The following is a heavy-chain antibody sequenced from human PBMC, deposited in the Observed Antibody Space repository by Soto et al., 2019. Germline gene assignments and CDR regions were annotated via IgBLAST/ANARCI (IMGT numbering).Heavy chain of an antibody. CDR1: GVTFSDYY. J-gene: IGHJ4*02. Sequence: GGSLRLSCATSGVTFSDYYMSWIRQAPGKGLEWVSYISSSGSTIYYADSVKGRFTISRDNAKNSLYLQMNSLRAEDTAVYYCARWVLLAETPCFDYWGQGTLVTVSS. CDR3: ARWVLLAETPCFDY. D-gene: IGHD2-21*01. CDR2: ISSSGSTI. V-gene: IGHV3-11*01.